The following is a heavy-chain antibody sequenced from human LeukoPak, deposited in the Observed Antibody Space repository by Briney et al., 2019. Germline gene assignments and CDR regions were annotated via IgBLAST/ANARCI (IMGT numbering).Heavy chain of an antibody. Sequence: ASVKVSCKASGYTFTGYYMHWVRQAPGQGLEWMGWINPNSGGTNYAQKFQGRVTMTRDTSISTAYMELSRLRSDDTAVYYCARSGRITMVRGVIGWFDPWGQGTLVTVSS. V-gene: IGHV1-2*02. J-gene: IGHJ5*02. CDR3: ARSGRITMVRGVIGWFDP. CDR2: INPNSGGT. D-gene: IGHD3-10*01. CDR1: GYTFTGYY.